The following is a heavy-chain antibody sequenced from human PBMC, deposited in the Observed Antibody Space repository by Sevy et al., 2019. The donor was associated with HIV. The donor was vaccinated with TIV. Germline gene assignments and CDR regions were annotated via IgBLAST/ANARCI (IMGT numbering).Heavy chain of an antibody. CDR3: IRESDRLLTTYFDL. J-gene: IGHJ4*02. CDR1: AFTLDDYA. Sequence: GGSLRLSCAASAFTLDDYAMNWVRQAPGKGLEWVSGISSNGGYKGYADSVKGRFTISRDNAKKSLYLQMNSLRVEDTAVYYCIRESDRLLTTYFDLWGQGTLVTVSS. V-gene: IGHV3-9*01. D-gene: IGHD4-4*01. CDR2: ISSNGGYK.